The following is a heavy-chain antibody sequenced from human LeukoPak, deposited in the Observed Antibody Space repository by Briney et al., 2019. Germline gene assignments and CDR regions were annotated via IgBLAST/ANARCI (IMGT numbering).Heavy chain of an antibody. CDR2: TYYRSKWYS. D-gene: IGHD3-10*01. CDR1: GDSVSSNSAA. V-gene: IGHV6-1*01. J-gene: IGHJ3*02. Sequence: SQTLSLTCAISGDSVSSNSAAWNWIRQSASRGLEWLGRTYYRSKWYSDYALSVKSRITINPDTSKNQFSLQLNSVTPEDTAVYYCSRVHKAFDGARDTFDIWGQGTMVTVSS. CDR3: SRVHKAFDGARDTFDI.